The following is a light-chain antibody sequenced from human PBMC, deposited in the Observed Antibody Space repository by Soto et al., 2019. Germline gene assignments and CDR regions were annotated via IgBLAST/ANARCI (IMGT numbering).Light chain of an antibody. CDR3: CSYAGSTTWV. Sequence: QSALTQPASVSGSPGQSITISCTGTSSDVGGQKLVSWYQQHPGKAPKVLLYEGSERPSGVSDRFSGPKSGNTASLTISGLQAEDEADYYCCSYAGSTTWVFGGGTKLTVL. J-gene: IGLJ3*02. CDR1: SSDVGGQKL. CDR2: EGS. V-gene: IGLV2-23*01.